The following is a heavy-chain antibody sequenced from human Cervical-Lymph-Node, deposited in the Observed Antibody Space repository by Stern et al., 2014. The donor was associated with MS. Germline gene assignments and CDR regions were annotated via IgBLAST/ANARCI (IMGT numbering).Heavy chain of an antibody. CDR2: IIPIFGTA. V-gene: IGHV1-69*01. CDR1: GGTFSSYA. Sequence: QMQLVQSGAEVKKPGSSVKVSCKASGGTFSSYAISWVRQAPGQGLEWMGGIIPIFGTANYAQKFQGRVTITADESTSTAYMELSSLRSEDTAVYYCARDQGGSARYYYYGMDVWGQGTTVTVSS. D-gene: IGHD5-12*01. J-gene: IGHJ6*02. CDR3: ARDQGGSARYYYYGMDV.